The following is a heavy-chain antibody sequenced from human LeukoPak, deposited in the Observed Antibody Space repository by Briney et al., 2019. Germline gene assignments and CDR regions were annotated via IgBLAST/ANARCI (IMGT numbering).Heavy chain of an antibody. CDR3: ARDVSDFRSFSKYYYMDV. Sequence: ASVKVSCKASGYTFTSYGISWVRQAPGQGLEWIGWISAYNGNTNYAQQLQGRVTMTTDTSTSTAYMELRSLRSDDTAVYYCARDVSDFRSFSKYYYMDVWGKGTTVTVSS. CDR1: GYTFTSYG. D-gene: IGHD3-3*01. CDR2: ISAYNGNT. J-gene: IGHJ6*03. V-gene: IGHV1-18*01.